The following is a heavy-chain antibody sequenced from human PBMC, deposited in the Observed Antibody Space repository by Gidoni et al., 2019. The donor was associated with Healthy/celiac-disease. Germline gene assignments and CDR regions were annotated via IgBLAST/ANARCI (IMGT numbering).Heavy chain of an antibody. CDR1: GFTFSSYA. Sequence: EVQLLESGGGLVQPGGSLRLSCAASGFTFSSYAMSWVRQAPGKGLEWVSAISGSGGSTYYADSVKGRFTISRDNSKNTLYLQMNSLRAEDTAVYYCAKDMYYYDSSGYSYFDYWGQGTLVTVSS. V-gene: IGHV3-23*01. CDR2: ISGSGGST. J-gene: IGHJ4*02. D-gene: IGHD3-22*01. CDR3: AKDMYYYDSSGYSYFDY.